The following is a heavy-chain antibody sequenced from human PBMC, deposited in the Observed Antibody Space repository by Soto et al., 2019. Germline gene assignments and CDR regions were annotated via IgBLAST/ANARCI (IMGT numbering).Heavy chain of an antibody. V-gene: IGHV3-23*01. D-gene: IGHD3-16*02. CDR2: ISGSGGST. Sequence: GGSLRLSCAASGFTFSSYAMSWVRQAPGKGLEWVSAISGSGGSTYYADSVKGRFTISRDNSKNTLYLQMNSLRAEDTAVYYCAKNWGVIVSTPNDYWGQGTLVTVSS. CDR3: AKNWGVIVSTPNDY. J-gene: IGHJ4*02. CDR1: GFTFSSYA.